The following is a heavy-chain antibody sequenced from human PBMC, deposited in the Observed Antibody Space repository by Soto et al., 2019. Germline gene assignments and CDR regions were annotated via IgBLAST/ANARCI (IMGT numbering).Heavy chain of an antibody. CDR2: MNPNTGNS. CDR3: ARRAETNGWNGFGADKYYFDF. Sequence: ASVKVSCKASGYTFTSYDIYCVRQATGRGLEGMGWMNPNTGNSGYAQKFQGRVTMTSDTSISTAHMELSSLRSEDTAVYYCARRAETNGWNGFGADKYYFDFWGQGTLVTVSS. CDR1: GYTFTSYD. D-gene: IGHD1-1*01. V-gene: IGHV1-8*01. J-gene: IGHJ4*02.